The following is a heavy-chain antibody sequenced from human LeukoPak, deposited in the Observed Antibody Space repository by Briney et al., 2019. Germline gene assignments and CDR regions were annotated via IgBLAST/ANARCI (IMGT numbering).Heavy chain of an antibody. J-gene: IGHJ4*02. CDR1: GFTFSAYG. CDR2: TRYDGSNK. Sequence: GGSLRLSFEASGFTFSAYGMHWVRQAPGKGLEWVAFTRYDGSNKVYADSVSGRFIISRDNSENTVYLQMNSLRPEDTAIYYCAKDDGTYYFDSWGRGTLVTVST. V-gene: IGHV3-30*02. CDR3: AKDDGTYYFDS. D-gene: IGHD1-26*01.